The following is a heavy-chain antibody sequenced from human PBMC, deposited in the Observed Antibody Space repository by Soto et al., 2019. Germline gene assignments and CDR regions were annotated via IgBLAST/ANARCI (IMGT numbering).Heavy chain of an antibody. Sequence: PGGSLRLSCAASGFTFSSYNMNWVRQAPGKGLEWVSSIGSSSSFIYYADSVKGRFTISRDNAKNSLFLQMNSLRAEDTAVYYCAIDPWFGPWGQGTLVTVSS. CDR3: AIDPWFGP. CDR2: IGSSSSFI. J-gene: IGHJ5*02. V-gene: IGHV3-21*01. CDR1: GFTFSSYN.